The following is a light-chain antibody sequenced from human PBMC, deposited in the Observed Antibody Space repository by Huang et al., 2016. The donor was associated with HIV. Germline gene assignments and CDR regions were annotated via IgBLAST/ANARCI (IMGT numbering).Light chain of an antibody. CDR3: QQYYSLPQT. CDR2: WAS. V-gene: IGKV4-1*01. CDR1: QSVYASSTSKDN. Sequence: DIIMSPSPESLTVSLVERATLNCRSSQSVYASSTSKDNMAWFQQKTGQPPKLLLCWASSREVGVPDRFSGSGSGTHFTLTIANLQPEDAAIYYCQQYYSLPQTFGQGTRV. J-gene: IGKJ1*01.